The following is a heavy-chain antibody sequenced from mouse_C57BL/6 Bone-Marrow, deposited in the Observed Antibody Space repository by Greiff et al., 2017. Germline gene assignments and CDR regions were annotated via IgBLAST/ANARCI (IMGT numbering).Heavy chain of an antibody. CDR2: IDPEDGDT. Sequence: EVQLQQSGAELVRPGASVKLSCTASGFNIKDYYMHWVKQRPEQGLEWIGRIDPEDGDTESAPKFQGKATMTADTSSNTAYLQLSSLTSEDTAVYYGTTNNYDGYQAWFAYWGQGTLVTVSA. V-gene: IGHV14-1*01. D-gene: IGHD2-3*01. CDR3: TTNNYDGYQAWFAY. J-gene: IGHJ3*01. CDR1: GFNIKDYY.